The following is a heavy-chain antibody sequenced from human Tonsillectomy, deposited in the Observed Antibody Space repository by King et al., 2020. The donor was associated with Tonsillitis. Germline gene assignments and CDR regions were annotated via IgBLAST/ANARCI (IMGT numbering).Heavy chain of an antibody. CDR3: AKSVGSSTSVAFDL. V-gene: IGHV3-23*04. CDR1: GFTFSNYA. J-gene: IGHJ3*01. D-gene: IGHD1-1*01. CDR2: ISGSGGST. Sequence: VQLVESGGGLVQPGGSLILSCAASGFTFSNYAMNWVRQAPGRGLELGSGISGSGGSTYYADSVQGRLTISRENSENTLFLQMNSLGAEDTAMYYCAKSVGSSTSVAFDLWGQGTLVTVSS.